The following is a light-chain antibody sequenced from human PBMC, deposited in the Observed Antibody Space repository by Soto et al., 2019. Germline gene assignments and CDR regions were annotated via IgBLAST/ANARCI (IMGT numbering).Light chain of an antibody. CDR1: QSVSSN. CDR2: GAS. Sequence: EIVMTQSPATLSVSPWERATLSCRASQSVSSNLAWYQQKPGQAPRLLIYGASNRATGIPARFSGSGSGTEFTLTISSLQSEDCAVYYCQQYNNWPPWTFGQGTKVEIK. V-gene: IGKV3-15*01. J-gene: IGKJ1*01. CDR3: QQYNNWPPWT.